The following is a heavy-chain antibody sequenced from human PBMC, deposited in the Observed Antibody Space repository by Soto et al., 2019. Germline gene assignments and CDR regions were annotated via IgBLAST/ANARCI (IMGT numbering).Heavy chain of an antibody. J-gene: IGHJ6*02. CDR1: GGSISSGDYY. CDR3: ARGKLGYCSSTSCYRETYYYYGMDV. D-gene: IGHD2-2*02. Sequence: SETLSLTCTVSGGSISSGDYYWSWIRQPPGKGLEWIGYIYYSGSTYYNPSLKSRVTISVDTSKNQFSLKLSSVTAADTAVYYCARGKLGYCSSTSCYRETYYYYGMDVWGQGTTVTVPS. V-gene: IGHV4-30-4*01. CDR2: IYYSGST.